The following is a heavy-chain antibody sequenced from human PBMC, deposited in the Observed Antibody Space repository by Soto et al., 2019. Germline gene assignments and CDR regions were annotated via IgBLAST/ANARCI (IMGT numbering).Heavy chain of an antibody. CDR1: GLTFSTYS. CDR3: ASYGSGSYAFSY. J-gene: IGHJ4*02. D-gene: IGHD3-10*01. Sequence: GGSLGLSCAASGLTFSTYSMNWVRQAPGKGLEWVSYISSSSSTIYYADSVKGRFTISRDNAKNPLYLQMNSLRAEDTAVYNCASYGSGSYAFSYWGLGTLVTVSS. CDR2: ISSSSSTI. V-gene: IGHV3-48*01.